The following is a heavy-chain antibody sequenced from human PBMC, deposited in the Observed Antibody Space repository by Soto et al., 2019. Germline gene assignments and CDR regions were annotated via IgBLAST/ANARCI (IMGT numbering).Heavy chain of an antibody. D-gene: IGHD3-9*01. CDR1: GGTFSSYA. Sequence: ASVKVSCKASGGTFSSYAISWVRQAPGQGLEWMGGIIPIFGTANYAQKFQGRVTITADESTSTAYMELSSLRSEDTAVYYCARAPGRYFDTRTPYNWFDPWGQGTLVTVPQ. V-gene: IGHV1-69*13. CDR3: ARAPGRYFDTRTPYNWFDP. CDR2: IIPIFGTA. J-gene: IGHJ5*02.